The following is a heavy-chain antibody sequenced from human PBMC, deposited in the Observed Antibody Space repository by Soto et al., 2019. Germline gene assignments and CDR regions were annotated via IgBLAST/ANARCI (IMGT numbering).Heavy chain of an antibody. CDR2: FVPMFSSS. Sequence: QVQLVQSGAEVKKPGSSVNVSCKASGTTFTSYGIHWVRQAPGQGLEWMGGFVPMFSSSNYAQKFQGRLTIVADESTNTAYMELSSLRADDSAIYYCARTGATYYFDHWGQGTLVTVSS. J-gene: IGHJ4*02. CDR3: ARTGATYYFDH. D-gene: IGHD4-17*01. CDR1: GTTFTSYG. V-gene: IGHV1-69*12.